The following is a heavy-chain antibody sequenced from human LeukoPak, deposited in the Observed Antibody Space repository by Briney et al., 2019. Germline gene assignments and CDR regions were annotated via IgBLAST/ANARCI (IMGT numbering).Heavy chain of an antibody. D-gene: IGHD6-19*01. Sequence: PGGSLRLSCEASGFTFSSHWMSWVRQAPGKGLEWVAIIKQDGSEKDYVDSVTGRFTISRDNAKNSLYLQVNSLRDEDTAVYYCARDTSAWRYGMDVWGQGTTVTVSS. CDR2: IKQDGSEK. V-gene: IGHV3-7*01. J-gene: IGHJ6*02. CDR3: ARDTSAWRYGMDV. CDR1: GFTFSSHW.